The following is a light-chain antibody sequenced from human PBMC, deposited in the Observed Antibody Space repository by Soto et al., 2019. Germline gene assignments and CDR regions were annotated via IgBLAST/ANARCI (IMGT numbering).Light chain of an antibody. Sequence: QSVLTQPASVSGSPGQSITISCTGTSSDVGGYNYVSWYQQHPGKAPKLMIYEVSNRPSGVSNRFSGSKSGNTASLTISGLQAEDEADYYCSSYTSSSTGVVFGGGIKVTVL. CDR1: SSDVGGYNY. V-gene: IGLV2-14*01. J-gene: IGLJ2*01. CDR2: EVS. CDR3: SSYTSSSTGVV.